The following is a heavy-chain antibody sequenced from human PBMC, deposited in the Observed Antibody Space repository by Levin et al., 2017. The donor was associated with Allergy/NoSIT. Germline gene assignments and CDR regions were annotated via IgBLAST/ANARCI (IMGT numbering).Heavy chain of an antibody. D-gene: IGHD5-18*01. CDR2: IYLSGST. V-gene: IGHV4-30-2*01. CDR3: ARVAGYSYGYYFDY. CDR1: GGSISSGGYS. Sequence: PSQTLSLTCTVSGGSISSGGYSWSWIRQPPGKGLEWIGNIYLSGSTNDNPSLKSRVTMSVDRSKNQFSLKLSYVTAADTAVYYCARVAGYSYGYYFDYWGPGTLVTVSS. J-gene: IGHJ4*02.